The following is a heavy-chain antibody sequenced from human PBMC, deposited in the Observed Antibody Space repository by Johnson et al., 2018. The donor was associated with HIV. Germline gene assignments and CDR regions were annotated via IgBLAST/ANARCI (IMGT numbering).Heavy chain of an antibody. D-gene: IGHD3-10*01. CDR2: ISYDGSNK. CDR3: ARVLTYYYGAGTEGVRYDAFDI. CDR1: GFTFSSYA. Sequence: QMLLVESGGGVVQPGRSLRLSCAASGFTFSSYAMHWVRQAPGKGLEWVAVISYDGSNKYYADSVKGRFTVSSDNAKNSLYLQMNSLRAEDTALYYCARVLTYYYGAGTEGVRYDAFDIWGQGTMVTVSS. J-gene: IGHJ3*02. V-gene: IGHV3-30-3*01.